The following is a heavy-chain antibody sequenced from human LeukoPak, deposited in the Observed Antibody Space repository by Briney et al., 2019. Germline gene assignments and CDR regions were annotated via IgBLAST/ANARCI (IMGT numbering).Heavy chain of an antibody. CDR1: GFTFSNYW. CDR3: ARGYSYGYRIDY. J-gene: IGHJ4*02. CDR2: INSDGSST. Sequence: GGSLRLSCVASGFTFSNYWMHWVRQAPERGLVWVSRINSDGSSTSYADSVKGRFTISRDNAKNTLYLQMNSLRAEDTAVYYCARGYSYGYRIDYWGQGTLVTVSS. D-gene: IGHD5-18*01. V-gene: IGHV3-74*01.